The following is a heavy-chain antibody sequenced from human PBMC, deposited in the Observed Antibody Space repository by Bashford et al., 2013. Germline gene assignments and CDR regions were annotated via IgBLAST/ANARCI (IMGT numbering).Heavy chain of an antibody. CDR1: GGSVNGDGYY. D-gene: IGHD3-3*01. CDR3: TRSYDFWNGPPKLGMDI. CDR2: IYNSGRT. J-gene: IGHJ6*01. Sequence: SETLSLTCTVSGGSVNGDGYYWSWIRQHQGKGLEWIGYIYNSGRTWYNPSLESRLTISISTSKNQISLKLRSVTAADTAMYYCTRSYDFWNGPPKLGMDIWGQGTTVTVSS. V-gene: IGHV4-31*03.